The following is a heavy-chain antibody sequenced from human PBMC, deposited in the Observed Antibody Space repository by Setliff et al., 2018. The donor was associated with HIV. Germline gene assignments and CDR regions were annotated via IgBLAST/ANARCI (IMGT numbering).Heavy chain of an antibody. CDR2: IIPILGLA. Sequence: SVKVSCKASGGTFNSYAISWVRQAPGRGLEWMGGIIPILGLANYAQRFQGKVTITADKPTSTAYMELTSLRFDDTAMYYCVRGVQSPPHYSYYYMDVWGEGTMVTVSS. CDR3: VRGVQSPPHYSYYYMDV. J-gene: IGHJ6*03. CDR1: GGTFNSYA. V-gene: IGHV1-69*10. D-gene: IGHD3-3*01.